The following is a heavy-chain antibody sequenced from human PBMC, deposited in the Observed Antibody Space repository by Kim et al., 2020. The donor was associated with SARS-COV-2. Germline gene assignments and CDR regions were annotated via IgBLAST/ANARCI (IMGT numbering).Heavy chain of an antibody. J-gene: IGHJ6*03. CDR3: ARGSLGPIAVAAYYYYYYIDV. D-gene: IGHD6-19*01. CDR2: INWNGGST. CDR1: GFTFDDYG. Sequence: GGSLRLSCAASGFTFDDYGMSWVRQAPGKGLEWVSGINWNGGSTGYADSVKGRFTISRDNAKNSLYLQMNSLRAEDTALYYCARGSLGPIAVAAYYYYYYIDVSGDGTTVTVSS. V-gene: IGHV3-20*04.